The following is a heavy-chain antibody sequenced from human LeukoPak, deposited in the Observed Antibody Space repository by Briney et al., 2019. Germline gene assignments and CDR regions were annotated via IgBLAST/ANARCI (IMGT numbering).Heavy chain of an antibody. CDR2: INHSGST. Sequence: GSLRLSCVASGFTFSSRDWMTWVRQPPGKGLEWIGEINHSGSTNYNPSLKSRVTITVDTSKNQFSLKLSSVTAADTAVYYCAREGCSGGSCYDYWGQGTLVTVSS. CDR3: AREGCSGGSCYDY. V-gene: IGHV4-4*02. J-gene: IGHJ4*02. CDR1: GFTFSSRDW. D-gene: IGHD2-15*01.